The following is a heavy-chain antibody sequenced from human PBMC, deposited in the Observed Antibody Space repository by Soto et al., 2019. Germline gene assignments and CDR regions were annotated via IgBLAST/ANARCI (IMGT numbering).Heavy chain of an antibody. D-gene: IGHD3-16*01. V-gene: IGHV1-18*01. CDR2: ISPYTGNT. CDR3: VMVDNYVTPTPQDV. J-gene: IGHJ6*02. CDR1: GYSIVYYG. Sequence: ASAKASCKASGYSIVYYGIAWVRQAPGQGLEWMGWISPYTGNTHSATKVQGRLTMTTDTSTSTAYMDLGSLTSDDTAVYYCVMVDNYVTPTPQDVWGQGTTVTVSS.